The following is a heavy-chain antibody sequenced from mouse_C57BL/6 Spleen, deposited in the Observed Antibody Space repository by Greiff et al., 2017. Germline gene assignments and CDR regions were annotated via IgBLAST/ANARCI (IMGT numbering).Heavy chain of an antibody. CDR1: GFSLTSYG. V-gene: IGHV2-5*01. D-gene: IGHD4-1*01. Sequence: VQLQQSGPGLVQPSQSLSITCTVSGFSLTSYGVHWVRQSPGKGLEWLGVIWRGGSTDYNAAFMSRLSITKDNSKSQVFFKMNSLQADDTAIYYCAKTGLTGTDYYAMDYWGQGTSVTVSS. J-gene: IGHJ4*01. CDR2: IWRGGST. CDR3: AKTGLTGTDYYAMDY.